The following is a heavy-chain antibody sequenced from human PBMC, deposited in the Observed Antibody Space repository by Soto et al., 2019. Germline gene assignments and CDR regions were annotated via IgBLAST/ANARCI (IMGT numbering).Heavy chain of an antibody. CDR3: ARVRVQKQQLVTYYYYYGMDV. CDR2: ISYDGSNK. J-gene: IGHJ6*02. CDR1: GFTFSSYA. V-gene: IGHV3-30-3*01. Sequence: QVQLVESGGGVVQPGRSLRLSCAASGFTFSSYAMHWVRQAPGKGLEWVAVISYDGSNKYYADSVKGRFTISRDNSKNTLYLQMNSLRDEDTAVYYCARVRVQKQQLVTYYYYYGMDVWGQGTTVTVSS. D-gene: IGHD6-13*01.